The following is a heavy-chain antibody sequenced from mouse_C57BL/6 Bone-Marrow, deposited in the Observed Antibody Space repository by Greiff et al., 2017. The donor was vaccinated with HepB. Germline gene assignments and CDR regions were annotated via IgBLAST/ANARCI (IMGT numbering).Heavy chain of an antibody. V-gene: IGHV1-81*01. D-gene: IGHD3-2*02. CDR1: GYTFTSYG. J-gene: IGHJ3*01. CDR3: AMGRQLRLLAWFAY. CDR2: IYPRSGNT. Sequence: QVQLKQSGAELARPGASVKLSCKASGYTFTSYGISWVKQRTGQGLEWIGEIYPRSGNTYYNEKFKGKATLTADKSSSTAYMELRSLTSEDSAVYFCAMGRQLRLLAWFAYWGQGTLVTVSA.